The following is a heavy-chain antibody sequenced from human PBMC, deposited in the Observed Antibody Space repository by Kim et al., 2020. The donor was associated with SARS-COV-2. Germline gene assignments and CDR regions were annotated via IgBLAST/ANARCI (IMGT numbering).Heavy chain of an antibody. CDR3: AAVRDCSGGNCDYEGLSWLDR. CDR2: IVVVSGNT. Sequence: SVKVSCKASGCNFISSAMQWVRQARGQRLEWIGWIVVVSGNTDYAQKFQERVAITTDMSTRTAYMELSSLRSEDTAVYYCAAVRDCSGGNCDYEGLSWLDRWGQGPLVTASP. V-gene: IGHV1-58*02. CDR1: GCNFISSA. D-gene: IGHD2-15*01. J-gene: IGHJ5*02.